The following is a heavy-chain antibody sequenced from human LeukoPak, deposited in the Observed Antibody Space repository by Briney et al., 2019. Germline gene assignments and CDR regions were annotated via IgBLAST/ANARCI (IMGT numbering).Heavy chain of an antibody. CDR3: ARLKYSSSATGYGWFDP. CDR2: IDPNSGDT. CDR1: GYNFIDYY. Sequence: GASVKVSCKASGYNFIDYYIHWVRQAPGQGLEWMGWIDPNSGDTNYAQKLQGRVAMTRDTSISTAYMDLTRLRSDDTAVYYCARLKYSSSATGYGWFDPWGQGTLVTVSS. D-gene: IGHD6-6*01. V-gene: IGHV1-2*02. J-gene: IGHJ5*02.